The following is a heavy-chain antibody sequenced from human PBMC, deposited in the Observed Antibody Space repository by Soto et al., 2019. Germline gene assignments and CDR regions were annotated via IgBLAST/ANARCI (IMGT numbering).Heavy chain of an antibody. CDR1: GDSVSSNSAA. D-gene: IGHD6-6*01. V-gene: IGHV6-1*01. CDR3: ARDGSIAARIYYYGMDV. Sequence: SQTLSLTCAISGDSVSSNSAAWNWIRQSPSRGLEWLGRTYYRPKWYNDYAVSVKSRITINPDTSKNQFSLQLTSVTPEDTAVYYCARDGSIAARIYYYGMDVWGQGTTVTVSS. J-gene: IGHJ6*02. CDR2: TYYRPKWYN.